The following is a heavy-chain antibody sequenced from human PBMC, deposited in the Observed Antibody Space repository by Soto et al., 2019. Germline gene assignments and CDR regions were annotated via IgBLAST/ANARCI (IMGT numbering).Heavy chain of an antibody. CDR1: GDSINSGDYC. J-gene: IGHJ3*02. V-gene: IGHV4-30-4*01. Sequence: QVRLQESGPRLVKPSQTLTLTCTVSGDSINSGDYCWNWIRQPPGKGLEWIGYVYYSGSTYYNSSLRSRLSISLDTSKTQFSLSLGSVTAADTAMYYCARELRDEFGHPVGFDIWGHGTPVTVSS. CDR3: ARELRDEFGHPVGFDI. D-gene: IGHD3-10*01. CDR2: VYYSGST.